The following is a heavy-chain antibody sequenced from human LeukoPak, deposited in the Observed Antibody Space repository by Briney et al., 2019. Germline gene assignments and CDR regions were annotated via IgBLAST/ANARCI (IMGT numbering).Heavy chain of an antibody. CDR2: IYSGGST. V-gene: IGHV3-66*01. Sequence: GGSLRLSCAASGFTVSSNYMSWVRQAPGKGVEWGSVIYSGGSTYYADSVKGRFTISRDNYKNTLYLQVNSLRAEDTAVYYCACSKRYSGSYFEGFIDYWGQGTLVTVSS. D-gene: IGHD1-26*01. CDR1: GFTVSSNY. J-gene: IGHJ4*02. CDR3: ACSKRYSGSYFEGFIDY.